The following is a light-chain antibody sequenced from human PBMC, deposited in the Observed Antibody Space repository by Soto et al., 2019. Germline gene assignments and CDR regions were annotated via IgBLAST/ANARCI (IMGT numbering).Light chain of an antibody. CDR3: SSYTTSSTLV. V-gene: IGLV2-18*02. J-gene: IGLJ2*01. CDR2: EVS. Sequence: QSVLTQPPSVSGSPGQSVTISCTGSSSDVGSYNRVSWYQQPPGTAPKVMIYEVSNRPSGVPDRFSGSKSGNTASLTISGLQAEDEADYYCSSYTTSSTLVFGGGTKVTVL. CDR1: SSDVGSYNR.